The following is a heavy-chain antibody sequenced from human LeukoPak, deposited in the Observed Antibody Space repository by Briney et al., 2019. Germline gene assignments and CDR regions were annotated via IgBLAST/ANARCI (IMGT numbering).Heavy chain of an antibody. Sequence: ASVKVSCKASGYTFTSYGIIWVRQAPGQGLEWMGWISAYNGNTNYAQKFQGRVTMTRDTSISTAYMELSRLRSDDTAVYYCARGPTNYGHIDYWGQGTLVTVSS. CDR2: ISAYNGNT. CDR3: ARGPTNYGHIDY. V-gene: IGHV1-18*01. D-gene: IGHD3-10*01. J-gene: IGHJ4*02. CDR1: GYTFTSYG.